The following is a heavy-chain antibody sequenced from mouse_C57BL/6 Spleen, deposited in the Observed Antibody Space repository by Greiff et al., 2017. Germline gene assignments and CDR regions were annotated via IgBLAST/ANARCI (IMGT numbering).Heavy chain of an antibody. V-gene: IGHV1-72*01. CDR3: ARRRRDNAMDY. CDR2: IDPNSGGT. CDR1: GYTFTSYW. J-gene: IGHJ4*01. Sequence: VQLQQPGAELVKPGASVKLSCKASGYTFTSYWMHWVKQRPGRGLEWIGRIDPNSGGTKYNEKFKGKATLTVDKPSSTACMQLSGLASKDSAVYYCARRRRDNAMDYWGQGTSVTVSS.